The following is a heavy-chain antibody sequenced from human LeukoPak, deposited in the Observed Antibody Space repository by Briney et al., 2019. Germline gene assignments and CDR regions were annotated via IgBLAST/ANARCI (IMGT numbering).Heavy chain of an antibody. J-gene: IGHJ4*02. CDR3: ARRAMVRGVIIRRPFDY. Sequence: SETLSLTCTVSGGSISSSSYYWGWIRQPPGKGLEWIGSIYYSGSTYYNPSLKSRVTISVDTSKNQFSLKLSSVTAADTAVYYCARRAMVRGVIIRRPFDYWGQGTLVTVSS. CDR1: GGSISSSSYY. D-gene: IGHD3-10*01. V-gene: IGHV4-39*07. CDR2: IYYSGST.